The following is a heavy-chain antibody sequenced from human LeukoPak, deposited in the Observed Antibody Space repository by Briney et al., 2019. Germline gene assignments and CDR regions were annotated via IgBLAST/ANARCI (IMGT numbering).Heavy chain of an antibody. CDR2: IWFDGSNK. V-gene: IGHV3-33*01. CDR3: ARAYYGSGSNYYYGLDV. J-gene: IGHJ6*02. Sequence: GGSLRLSCAASGFTFSSYGMHWVRQAPGKGLEWVAVIWFDGSNKFYADSVKGRFTISRDNSKNTLSLRMNSLRVDDTAVYYCARAYYGSGSNYYYGLDVWGQGTTVTASS. CDR1: GFTFSSYG. D-gene: IGHD3-10*01.